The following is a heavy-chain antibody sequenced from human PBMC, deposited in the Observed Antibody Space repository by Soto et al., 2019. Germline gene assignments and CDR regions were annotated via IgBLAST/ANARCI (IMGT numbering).Heavy chain of an antibody. CDR2: IYYSGST. D-gene: IGHD3-9*01. Sequence: QVQLQESGPGLVKPSQTLSLTCTVSGGSISSGGYYWSWIRQHPGKGLEWIGYIYYSGSTYYNPSLKSRVTISVDTSKNQFSLKLSSVTAADTAVYYCARAAEGVLRYFDWRNWFDPWGQGTLVTVSS. V-gene: IGHV4-31*03. CDR1: GGSISSGGYY. CDR3: ARAAEGVLRYFDWRNWFDP. J-gene: IGHJ5*02.